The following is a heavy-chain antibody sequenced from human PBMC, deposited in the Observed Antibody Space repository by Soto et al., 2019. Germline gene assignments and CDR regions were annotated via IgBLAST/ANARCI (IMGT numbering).Heavy chain of an antibody. CDR3: ARAPDFWSGYDYYYGMDV. J-gene: IGHJ6*02. Sequence: QVQLVQSGAEVKKPGSSVKVSCKASGGTFSSYAISWVQQAPGQGLEWMGGIIPIFGTANYAQKFQGRVTITADESTSTAYMELSSLRSEDTAVYYCARAPDFWSGYDYYYGMDVWGQGTTVTVSS. V-gene: IGHV1-69*01. CDR2: IIPIFGTA. CDR1: GGTFSSYA. D-gene: IGHD3-3*01.